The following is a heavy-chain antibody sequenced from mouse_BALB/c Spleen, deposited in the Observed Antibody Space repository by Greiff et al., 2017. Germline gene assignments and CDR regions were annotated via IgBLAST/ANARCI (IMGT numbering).Heavy chain of an antibody. V-gene: IGHV5-17*02. J-gene: IGHJ4*01. CDR2: ISSGSSTI. D-gene: IGHD3-1*01. Sequence: EVKLMESGGGLVQPGGSRKLSCAASGFTFSSFGMHWVRQAPEKGLEWVAYISSGSSTIYYADTVKGRFTISRDNPKNTLFLQMTSLRSEDTAMYYCARSGGNYAMDYWGQGTTLTVSS. CDR1: GFTFSSFG. CDR3: ARSGGNYAMDY.